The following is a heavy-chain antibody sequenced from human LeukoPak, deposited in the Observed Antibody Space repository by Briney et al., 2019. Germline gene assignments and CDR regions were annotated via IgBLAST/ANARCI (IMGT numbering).Heavy chain of an antibody. CDR2: ISAYNGNT. Sequence: ASVKVSCKASGYTFTSNGISWVRQAPGQGLEWMGWISAYNGNTNYAQKFQGRVTMTTDTSTGTAYMELRSLRSDDTAVYYCARDPGIAAAGSYYYYYGMDVWGQGTTVTVSS. J-gene: IGHJ6*02. D-gene: IGHD6-13*01. CDR1: GYTFTSNG. V-gene: IGHV1-18*01. CDR3: ARDPGIAAAGSYYYYYGMDV.